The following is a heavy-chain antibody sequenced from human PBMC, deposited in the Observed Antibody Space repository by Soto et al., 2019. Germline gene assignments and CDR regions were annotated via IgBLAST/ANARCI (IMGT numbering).Heavy chain of an antibody. Sequence: GASLKISCKGSGYSFTSYWIGWVRQMPGKGLEWMVIIYHGHTATRYSPSFQGQVTISADKSISTAYLQWSSLKASDTAMYYCARLGNYYDSSGYPNWFDPWGQGTLVTVSS. D-gene: IGHD3-22*01. CDR2: IYHGHTAT. J-gene: IGHJ5*02. V-gene: IGHV5-51*01. CDR3: ARLGNYYDSSGYPNWFDP. CDR1: GYSFTSYW.